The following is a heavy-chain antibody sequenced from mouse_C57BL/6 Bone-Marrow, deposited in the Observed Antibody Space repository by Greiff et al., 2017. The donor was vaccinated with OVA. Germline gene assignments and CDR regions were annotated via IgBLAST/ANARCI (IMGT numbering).Heavy chain of an antibody. Sequence: EVKLMESGGDLVKPGGSLKLSCAASGFTFSSYGMSWVRQTPDKRLEWVATISSGGGYTYYPDSVKGRFTISRDNAKNTLYLHRSSLKSEDTAMYYSARHEWLLLDYWGQGTTLTVSS. J-gene: IGHJ2*01. CDR1: GFTFSSYG. CDR2: ISSGGGYT. CDR3: ARHEWLLLDY. V-gene: IGHV5-6*01. D-gene: IGHD2-3*01.